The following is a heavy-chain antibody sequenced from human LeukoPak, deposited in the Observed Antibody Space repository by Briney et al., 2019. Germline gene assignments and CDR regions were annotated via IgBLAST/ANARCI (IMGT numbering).Heavy chain of an antibody. CDR2: IIPILGIA. V-gene: IGHV1-69*04. D-gene: IGHD2-15*01. Sequence: SVKVSCKASGGTFSSYTNSWVRQAPGQGLEWMGRIIPILGIANYAQKFQGRVTITADKSTSTAYMELSSLRSEDTAVYYCARDLEYCSGGSCYNYNWFDPWGQGTLVTVSS. J-gene: IGHJ5*02. CDR1: GGTFSSYT. CDR3: ARDLEYCSGGSCYNYNWFDP.